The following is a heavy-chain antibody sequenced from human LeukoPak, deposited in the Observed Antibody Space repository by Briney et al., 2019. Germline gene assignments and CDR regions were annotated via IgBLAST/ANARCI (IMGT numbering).Heavy chain of an antibody. J-gene: IGHJ6*02. CDR3: ARDSRVDTAMAAAGYGMDV. Sequence: PSETLSLTCTVSGGSISSGGYYWSWIRQHPGKGLEWIGYIYYSGSTYYNPSLKSRVTISVDTSKNQFSLKLSSVTAADTAVYYCARDSRVDTAMAAAGYGMDVWGQGTMVTVSS. D-gene: IGHD5-18*01. CDR2: IYYSGST. CDR1: GGSISSGGYY. V-gene: IGHV4-31*03.